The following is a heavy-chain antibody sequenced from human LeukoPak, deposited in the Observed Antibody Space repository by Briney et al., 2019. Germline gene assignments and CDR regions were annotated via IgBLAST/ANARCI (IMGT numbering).Heavy chain of an antibody. CDR2: INTNTGNP. CDR1: GYTFTSYA. V-gene: IGHV7-4-1*02. D-gene: IGHD6-13*01. Sequence: ASVKVSCKASGYTFTSYAMNWVRQAPGQGLEWMGWINTNTGNPTYAQGFTGRFVFSLDTSVSTAYLQISSLKAEDTAVYYCAGETHSSSSLNYYYYGMDVWGQGTTVTVSS. J-gene: IGHJ6*02. CDR3: AGETHSSSSLNYYYYGMDV.